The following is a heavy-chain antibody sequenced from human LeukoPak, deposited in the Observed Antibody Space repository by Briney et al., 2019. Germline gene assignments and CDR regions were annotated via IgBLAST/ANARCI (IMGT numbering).Heavy chain of an antibody. J-gene: IGHJ4*02. CDR1: GFTFSSYG. D-gene: IGHD6-19*01. Sequence: PGRSLRLSCAASGFTFSSYGMHWVRQAPGKGLEWVAVIWYDGSNKYYADSVKGRFTISRDNSKNTLYLQMNNLRAGDTAVYYCAKAPASGWYYFDYWGQGTLVTVSS. V-gene: IGHV3-33*06. CDR2: IWYDGSNK. CDR3: AKAPASGWYYFDY.